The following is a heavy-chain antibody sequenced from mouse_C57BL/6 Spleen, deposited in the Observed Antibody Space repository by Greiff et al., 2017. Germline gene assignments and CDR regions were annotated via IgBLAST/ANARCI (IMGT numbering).Heavy chain of an antibody. J-gene: IGHJ4*01. Sequence: QVQLQQPGAELVMPGASVKLSFKASGYTFTSYWMHWVKQRPGQGLEWIGEIDPSDSYTNYNQKFKGKSTLTVDKSSSTAYMQLSSLTSEDSAVYYCARGGLRDAMDYWGQGTSVTVSS. CDR1: GYTFTSYW. D-gene: IGHD1-1*01. CDR2: IDPSDSYT. CDR3: ARGGLRDAMDY. V-gene: IGHV1-69*01.